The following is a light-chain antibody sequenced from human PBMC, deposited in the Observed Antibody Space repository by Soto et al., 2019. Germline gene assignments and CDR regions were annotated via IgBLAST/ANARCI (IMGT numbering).Light chain of an antibody. V-gene: IGLV2-14*01. CDR1: SSDVGAYNY. CDR3: TSFTSASTQV. Sequence: QSALTQPASVSGSPGQSITISCTGTSSDVGAYNYVSWYQQHPGKAPKLMIYDVSNRPSGVSNRFSGSKSGNTASLTISGLQAEDDADYYCTSFTSASTQVFGGGTQLTVL. CDR2: DVS. J-gene: IGLJ2*01.